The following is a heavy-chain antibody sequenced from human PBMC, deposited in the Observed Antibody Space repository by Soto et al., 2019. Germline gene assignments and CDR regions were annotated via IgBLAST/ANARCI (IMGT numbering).Heavy chain of an antibody. D-gene: IGHD2-15*01. V-gene: IGHV3-73*01. CDR1: GFTFSGSA. J-gene: IGHJ5*02. CDR3: AKGPGVVVAATRWFDP. CDR2: IRSKANSYAT. Sequence: PGGSLRLSCAASGFTFSGSAMHWVRQASGKGLEWVGRIRSKANSYATTYAASVKGRFTISRDDSKNTAYLQMNSLKTEDTAVYYCAKGPGVVVAATRWFDPWGQGTLVTVSS.